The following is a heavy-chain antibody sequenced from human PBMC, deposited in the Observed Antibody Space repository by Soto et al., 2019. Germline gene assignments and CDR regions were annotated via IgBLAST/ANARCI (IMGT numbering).Heavy chain of an antibody. CDR1: GYTLTELS. J-gene: IGHJ4*02. CDR2: FDPEDGET. Sequence: ASVKVSCKVSGYTLTELSMHWVRQAPGKGLEWMGGFDPEDGETIYAQKFQGRVTMTEDTSTDTAYKELSSLRSEDTAVYYCATPRRASDSSGYFFDYWGQGTLVTVSS. V-gene: IGHV1-24*01. CDR3: ATPRRASDSSGYFFDY. D-gene: IGHD3-22*01.